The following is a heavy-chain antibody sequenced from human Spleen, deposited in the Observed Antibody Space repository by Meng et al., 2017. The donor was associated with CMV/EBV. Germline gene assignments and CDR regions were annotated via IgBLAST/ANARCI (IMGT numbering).Heavy chain of an antibody. V-gene: IGHV6-1*01. J-gene: IGHJ4*02. CDR2: TYYSSKWYN. CDR1: GDSFSSNHTA. D-gene: IGHD3-10*01. CDR3: ARGPGGRFDY. Sequence: SQTLSLTCAISGDSFSSNHTAWNWIRRSPSRGLEWLGRTYYSSKWYNDYAVSVKRRITINPDTSKNQFSLQLTSLTPEDTAVYYCARGPGGRFDYWGQGTLVTVSS.